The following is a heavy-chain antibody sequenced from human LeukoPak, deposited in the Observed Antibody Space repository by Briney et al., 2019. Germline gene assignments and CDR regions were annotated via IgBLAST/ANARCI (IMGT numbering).Heavy chain of an antibody. CDR1: GFTFSTYW. Sequence: PGGSLRLSCAASGFTFSTYWMSWVRQAPGKGLEWVANIKHDGTEKYYVDSVKGRFTISRDNAKSSLYLQMDSLTAEDTAVYYCARDSPGYGAYVSWGQGTLVSVSS. CDR3: ARDSPGYGAYVS. V-gene: IGHV3-7*01. J-gene: IGHJ1*01. D-gene: IGHD5-12*01. CDR2: IKHDGTEK.